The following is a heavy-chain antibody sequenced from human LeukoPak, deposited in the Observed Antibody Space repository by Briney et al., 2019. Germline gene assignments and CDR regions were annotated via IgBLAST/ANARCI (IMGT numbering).Heavy chain of an antibody. Sequence: GGSLRLSCAAFGFTFSSYGMHWVRQAPGKGLEWVAVIWYDGSNKYYADSVKGRFTISRDNSKNTLYLQMNSLRAEDTAVYYCARAWPNTWNDYWGQGTLVTVSS. CDR1: GFTFSSYG. J-gene: IGHJ4*02. CDR3: ARAWPNTWNDY. CDR2: IWYDGSNK. V-gene: IGHV3-33*01. D-gene: IGHD1-1*01.